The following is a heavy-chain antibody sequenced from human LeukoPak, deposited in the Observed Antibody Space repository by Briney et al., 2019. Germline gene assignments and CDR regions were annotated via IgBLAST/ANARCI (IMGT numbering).Heavy chain of an antibody. Sequence: GESLKISCKGSGYSFTSYWIGWVRQMPGKGLEWMGIIYPGDSDTRYSPSFQGQVTISADKSISTAYLQWSSLKASDTAMYYCARHAQYDFRSGYNYYYYYMDVWGKGTTVTVSS. V-gene: IGHV5-51*01. CDR2: IYPGDSDT. CDR3: ARHAQYDFRSGYNYYYYYMDV. D-gene: IGHD3-3*01. J-gene: IGHJ6*03. CDR1: GYSFTSYW.